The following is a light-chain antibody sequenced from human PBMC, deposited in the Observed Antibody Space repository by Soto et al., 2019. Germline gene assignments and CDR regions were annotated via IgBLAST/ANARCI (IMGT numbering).Light chain of an antibody. J-gene: IGKJ1*01. CDR1: QSINSW. Sequence: DIQMTQSPSTLSASVGDRDTITCRASQSINSWLAWYQQKPWKAPKVLIYKASSLESGVPSRFRGSGSGTEFTLTISSLQPDDFAIYYCQQYNSYSETFGQGTKVDIK. CDR2: KAS. V-gene: IGKV1-5*03. CDR3: QQYNSYSET.